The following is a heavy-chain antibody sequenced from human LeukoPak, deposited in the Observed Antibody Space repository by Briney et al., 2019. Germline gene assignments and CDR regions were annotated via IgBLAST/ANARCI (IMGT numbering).Heavy chain of an antibody. Sequence: SETLSLTCAVSGGSISSGSYYWSWIRQPAGKGLEWIGRIYTSGSTNYNPSLKSRVTISVDTSKNQFSLKLSSVTAADTAVYYCARVGGDTIFNYYYYYMDVWGKGTTVTISS. CDR3: ARVGGDTIFNYYYYYMDV. CDR1: GGSISSGSYY. V-gene: IGHV4-61*02. J-gene: IGHJ6*03. CDR2: IYTSGST. D-gene: IGHD3-9*01.